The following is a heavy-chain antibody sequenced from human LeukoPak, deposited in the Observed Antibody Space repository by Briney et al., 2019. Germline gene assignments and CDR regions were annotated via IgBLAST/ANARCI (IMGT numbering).Heavy chain of an antibody. J-gene: IGHJ3*02. CDR3: ARKADAFDI. Sequence: PGGSLRLSCAASGFTFSSYEMNWVRQAPGKGLEWVSYISSSGSTTYYADSVKGRSTISRDNAKNSLYLQMNSLRAEDTAVYYCARKADAFDIWGQGTMVTVSS. CDR1: GFTFSSYE. V-gene: IGHV3-48*03. CDR2: ISSSGSTT.